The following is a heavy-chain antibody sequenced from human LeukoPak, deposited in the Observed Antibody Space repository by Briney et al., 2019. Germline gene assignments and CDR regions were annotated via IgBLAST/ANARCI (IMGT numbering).Heavy chain of an antibody. Sequence: PSETLSLTCSVSGGSISTGGYYWSWIRQHPGKGLEWIGYISYSGNTYYNPSLKSRVTISVDTSKNQFSLRLNSVTAADTAVYYCARDRRRVHYYYGMDVWGQGTTVTVSS. V-gene: IGHV4-31*03. J-gene: IGHJ6*02. CDR2: ISYSGNT. CDR3: ARDRRRVHYYYGMDV. CDR1: GGSISTGGYY.